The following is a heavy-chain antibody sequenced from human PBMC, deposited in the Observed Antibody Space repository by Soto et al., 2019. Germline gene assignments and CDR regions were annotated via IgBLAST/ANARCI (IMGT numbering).Heavy chain of an antibody. D-gene: IGHD4-17*01. CDR2: ISGSGGST. J-gene: IGHJ4*02. V-gene: IGHV3-23*01. CDR3: AKVRWVYGTRYYFYY. CDR1: GFTFSSYA. Sequence: GGSLRLSCAASGFTFSSYAMSWVRQAPGKGLEWVSAISGSGGSTYYADSVKGRFTISRDNSKNTLYLQMNSLRAEDTAVYYCAKVRWVYGTRYYFYYWGQGTLVTVSS.